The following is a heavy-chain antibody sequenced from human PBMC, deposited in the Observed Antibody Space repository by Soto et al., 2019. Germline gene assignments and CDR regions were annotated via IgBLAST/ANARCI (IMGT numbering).Heavy chain of an antibody. CDR1: GFTFSSYW. D-gene: IGHD1-1*01. Sequence: EVQLVESGGDLVQPGGSLRLSCAASGFTFSSYWMHWVRQAPGKGLVWVSRINSDGSSTSYADSVKGRFTISRANAKNTLYLQMNSLRAEDTAVYYGARDLGNWNEKDFWGQGTLVTVSS. V-gene: IGHV3-74*01. CDR2: INSDGSST. J-gene: IGHJ4*02. CDR3: ARDLGNWNEKDF.